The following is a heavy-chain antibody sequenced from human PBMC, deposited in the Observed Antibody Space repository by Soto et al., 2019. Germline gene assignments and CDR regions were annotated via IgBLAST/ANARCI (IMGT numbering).Heavy chain of an antibody. D-gene: IGHD1-26*01. Sequence: GASVKVSCKASGYTFTSYDINWVRQATEQGLEWMGWMNPNSGNTGYADSVKGRFTISRDNYKNTLYLQMNSLRAEDTVFYYCARDSSRVGGWTWGDYWGQGTLVTVSS. CDR3: ARDSSRVGGWTWGDY. J-gene: IGHJ4*02. V-gene: IGHV1-8*01. CDR2: MNPNSGNT. CDR1: GYTFTSYD.